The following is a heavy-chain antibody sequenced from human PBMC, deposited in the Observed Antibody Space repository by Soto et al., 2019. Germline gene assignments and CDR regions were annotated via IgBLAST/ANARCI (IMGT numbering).Heavy chain of an antibody. Sequence: SETLSLTCTVSGGSISSGGYYWSWIRQHPGKGLEWIGYIYYSGSTYYNPSLKSRVTISVDTSKNQFSLKLSSVTAADTAVYYCAREAYCSGGSCYSGGVNYYYYMDVWGKGTTVTVSS. CDR1: GGSISSGGYY. V-gene: IGHV4-31*03. CDR2: IYYSGST. CDR3: AREAYCSGGSCYSGGVNYYYYMDV. J-gene: IGHJ6*03. D-gene: IGHD2-15*01.